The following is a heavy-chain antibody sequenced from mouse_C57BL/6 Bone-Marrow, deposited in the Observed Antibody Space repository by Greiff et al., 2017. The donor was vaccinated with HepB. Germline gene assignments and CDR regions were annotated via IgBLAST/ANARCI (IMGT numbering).Heavy chain of an antibody. CDR3: ARRGIYYYGRAWFAY. J-gene: IGHJ3*01. CDR1: GYTFTSYG. D-gene: IGHD1-1*01. V-gene: IGHV1-81*01. CDR2: IYPRSGNT. Sequence: LEESGAELARPGASVKLSCKASGYTFTSYGISLVKQRTGQGLEWIGEIYPRSGNTYYNEKFKGKATLTADKSSSTAYMELRSLTSEDSAVYFCARRGIYYYGRAWFAYWGQGTLVTVSA.